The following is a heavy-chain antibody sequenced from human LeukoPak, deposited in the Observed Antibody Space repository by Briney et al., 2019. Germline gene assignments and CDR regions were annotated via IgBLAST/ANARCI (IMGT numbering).Heavy chain of an antibody. J-gene: IGHJ4*02. CDR2: ISWNGGSI. CDR1: GFTFDDYA. CDR3: AKDMRSPYSSGWYYFDY. V-gene: IGHV3-9*01. D-gene: IGHD6-19*01. Sequence: GGSLRLSCAASGFTFDDYAMHWVRQAPGKGLEWVSGISWNGGSIGYADSVKGRFTISRDNAKNSLYLQMNSLRAEDTALYYCAKDMRSPYSSGWYYFDYWGQGTLVTVSS.